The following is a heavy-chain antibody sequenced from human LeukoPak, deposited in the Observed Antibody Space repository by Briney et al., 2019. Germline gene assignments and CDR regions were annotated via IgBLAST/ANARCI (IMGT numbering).Heavy chain of an antibody. CDR2: INPSGGST. CDR1: GYTFTNYY. V-gene: IGHV1-46*01. D-gene: IGHD1-26*01. Sequence: ASVKVSCKASGYTFTNYYIHWVRQAPGQGLEWMGMINPSGGSTNYAQKFQGGVTMTRDTSTSTVYMELSSLRSEDTAIYYCARGGTYYYYGMDVWGQGTTVIVSS. CDR3: ARGGTYYYYGMDV. J-gene: IGHJ6*02.